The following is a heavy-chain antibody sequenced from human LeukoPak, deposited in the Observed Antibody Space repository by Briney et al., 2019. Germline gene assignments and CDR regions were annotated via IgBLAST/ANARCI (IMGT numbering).Heavy chain of an antibody. CDR1: GFTFSNYG. J-gene: IGHJ4*02. CDR3: AKEAGCSSTSCYSFFDY. CDR2: IRYDGSNK. D-gene: IGHD2-2*01. V-gene: IGHV3-30*02. Sequence: PGGSLRLSCAASGFTFSNYGMHWVRQAPGKGLEWVAFIRYDGSNKYYADSVKGRFTISRDNSKNTLYLQMNSLRAEDTAVYYCAKEAGCSSTSCYSFFDYWGQGTLVTVSS.